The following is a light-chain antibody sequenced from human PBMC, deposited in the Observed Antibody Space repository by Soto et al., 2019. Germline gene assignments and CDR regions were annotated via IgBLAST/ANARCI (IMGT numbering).Light chain of an antibody. J-gene: IGKJ1*01. Sequence: DVVMTQSPRSLPVTPGEPGSSSCRWSERLLHSSGYNYLDWYLQGPGPSPQLLIYVGTKRASGVPDSFSGSGSATDFTLKTSILAAEDVAVYYCLQALLTPAFGQGTKVDIK. CDR3: LQALLTPA. CDR2: VGT. V-gene: IGKV2-28*01. CDR1: ERLLHSSGYNY.